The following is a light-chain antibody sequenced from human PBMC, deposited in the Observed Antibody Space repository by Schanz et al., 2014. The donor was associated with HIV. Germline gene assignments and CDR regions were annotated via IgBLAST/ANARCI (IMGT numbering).Light chain of an antibody. CDR2: DAS. V-gene: IGKV3-11*01. CDR3: HQYDSPPWA. J-gene: IGKJ1*01. CDR1: QSVSSY. Sequence: EIVLTQSPATLSLSPGERATLSCRASQSVSSYLAWYQQKPGQAPRLLIHDASNRATGIPARFSGSGSGTEFTLTISSMEPEDYAVYYCHQYDSPPWAFGQGTKVEVK.